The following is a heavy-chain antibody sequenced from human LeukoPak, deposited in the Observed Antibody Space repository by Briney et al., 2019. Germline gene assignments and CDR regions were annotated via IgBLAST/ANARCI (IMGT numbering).Heavy chain of an antibody. CDR2: TYYRSKWYN. V-gene: IGHV6-1*01. CDR3: ARGRYCSSTSCHRGGCYGMDV. J-gene: IGHJ6*02. CDR1: GDSGSSNSAA. Sequence: SQTLSLTCAISGDSGSSNSAAWNWIRQSPSRGLEWLGRTYYRSKWYNDYAVSVKSRITINPDTSKNQFSLQLNSVTPEDTAVYYCARGRYCSSTSCHRGGCYGMDVWGQGTTVTVSS. D-gene: IGHD2-2*01.